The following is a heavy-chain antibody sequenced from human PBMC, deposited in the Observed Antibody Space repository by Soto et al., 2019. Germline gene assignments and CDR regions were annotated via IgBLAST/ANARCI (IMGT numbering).Heavy chain of an antibody. Sequence: GGSLRLSCAASGFTFSSYAMSWVRQAPGKGLEWVSAISGSGGSTYYADSVKGRFTISRDNSKNTLYLQMNSLRAEDTAVYYCAKGGGGWSYYYYGMDVWGQGTTVTVSS. CDR3: AKGGGGWSYYYYGMDV. CDR1: GFTFSSYA. D-gene: IGHD2-15*01. J-gene: IGHJ6*02. CDR2: ISGSGGST. V-gene: IGHV3-23*01.